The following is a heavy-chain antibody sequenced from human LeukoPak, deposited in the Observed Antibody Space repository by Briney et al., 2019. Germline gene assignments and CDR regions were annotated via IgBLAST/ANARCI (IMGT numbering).Heavy chain of an antibody. CDR2: IYTSGST. J-gene: IGHJ4*02. CDR1: GGSISSYY. Sequence: PSETLSLTCTVSGGSISSYYWSWIRQPAGKGLEWIGRIYTSGSTNYNPSLKSRVTMSVDTSKNQFSLKLSSVTAADTAVYYCARTLYSSSWYRIYYFVYWGQGTLVTVSS. CDR3: ARTLYSSSWYRIYYFVY. D-gene: IGHD6-13*01. V-gene: IGHV4-4*07.